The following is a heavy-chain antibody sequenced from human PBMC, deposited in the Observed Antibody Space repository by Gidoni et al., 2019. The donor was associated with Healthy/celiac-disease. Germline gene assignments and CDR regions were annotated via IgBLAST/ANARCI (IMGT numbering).Heavy chain of an antibody. D-gene: IGHD6-6*01. Sequence: EVQLVESGGGLVQPGRSLRLSCAASGFPFDDYAMHWVRQAPGKGLEWVSGISWNSGSIGYADSVKGRFTISRDNAKNSLYLQMNSLRAEDTALYYCAKDIWAYSSSSLGDWGQGTLVTVSS. V-gene: IGHV3-9*01. CDR2: ISWNSGSI. CDR1: GFPFDDYA. CDR3: AKDIWAYSSSSLGD. J-gene: IGHJ4*02.